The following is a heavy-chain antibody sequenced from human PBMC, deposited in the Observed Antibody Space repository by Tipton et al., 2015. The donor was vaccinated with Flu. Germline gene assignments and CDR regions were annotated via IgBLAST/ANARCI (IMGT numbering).Heavy chain of an antibody. CDR3: ARDRDWSADY. Sequence: AAFGFIFGDHNMHWVRQGPGKGLEWVGLIKSKYNGGTTEYAASLRGRFTILRDDSRSIAYLQMNSLQTEDTAVYYCARDRDWSADYWGQGTLVTVSS. J-gene: IGHJ4*02. V-gene: IGHV3-49*04. CDR2: IKSKYNGGTT. D-gene: IGHD3-3*01. CDR1: GFIFGDHN.